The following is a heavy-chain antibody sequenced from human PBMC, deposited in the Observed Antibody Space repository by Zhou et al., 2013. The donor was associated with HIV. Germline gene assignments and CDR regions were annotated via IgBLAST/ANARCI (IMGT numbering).Heavy chain of an antibody. Sequence: QVRLVQSGDEVKKPGASVKVSCKTTGYTLTGFGISWVRQAPGQGLEWMGIINPSGGSTRYAQKFQGRVTMTRDTSTSTVYMELTSLRTDDTAVYYCAFALGGHCDGDCYPGWFDPWGQGTLLTVSS. CDR1: GYTLTGFG. V-gene: IGHV1-46*01. CDR2: INPSGGST. J-gene: IGHJ5*02. D-gene: IGHD2-21*02. CDR3: AFALGGHCDGDCYPGWFDP.